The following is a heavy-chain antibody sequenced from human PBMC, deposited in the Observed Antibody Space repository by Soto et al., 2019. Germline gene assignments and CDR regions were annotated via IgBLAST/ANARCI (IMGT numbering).Heavy chain of an antibody. CDR1: GGSISSSSYY. V-gene: IGHV4-39*01. D-gene: IGHD3-10*01. CDR2: IYYSGST. CDR3: ARKMVRGVDAFDI. Sequence: LSLTCTVSGGSISSSSYYWGWIRQPPGKGLEWIGSIYYSGSTYYNPSLKSRVTISVDTSKNQFSLKLSSVTAADTAVYYCARKMVRGVDAFDIWGQGTMVTVSS. J-gene: IGHJ3*02.